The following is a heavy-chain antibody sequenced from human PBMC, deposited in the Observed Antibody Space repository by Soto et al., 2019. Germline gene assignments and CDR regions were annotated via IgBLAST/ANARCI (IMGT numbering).Heavy chain of an antibody. CDR2: IYHSGST. V-gene: IGHV4-4*02. CDR3: GAQPNAYSWFDP. CDR1: SGSISSSNW. J-gene: IGHJ5*02. Sequence: QVQLQESGPGLVKPSGTLSLTCAVSSGSISSSNWWSWVRQPPGKGLEWIGEIYHSGSTNYNPSLKGSVNISVNKSKNQFSLKLSSVDAADPAVDYCGAQPNAYSWFDPWGQGTLVTVSS. D-gene: IGHD3-16*01.